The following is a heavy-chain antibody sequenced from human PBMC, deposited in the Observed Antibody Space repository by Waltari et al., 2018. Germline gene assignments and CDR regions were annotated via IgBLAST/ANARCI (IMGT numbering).Heavy chain of an antibody. D-gene: IGHD3-22*01. CDR3: AGDTVYYDSVYYYYGVDV. Sequence: QVQLQESGPGLVKPSQTLSLTCTVSGGSIRSGSYYWTWIRQPAGKGLEWIGRIYTSGNTNYNPSLKRRVTISVDTSKNQFARKLRSVTAADTAVYYCAGDTVYYDSVYYYYGVDVWGQGTTVTVSS. V-gene: IGHV4-61*02. CDR2: IYTSGNT. CDR1: GGSIRSGSYY. J-gene: IGHJ6*02.